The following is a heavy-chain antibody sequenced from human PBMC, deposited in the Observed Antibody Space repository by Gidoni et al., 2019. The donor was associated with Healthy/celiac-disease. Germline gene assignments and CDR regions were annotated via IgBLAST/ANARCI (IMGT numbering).Heavy chain of an antibody. CDR1: GFTVSDSY. V-gene: IGHV3-11*01. D-gene: IGHD6-13*01. CDR2: ISSSGSPI. Sequence: QGQLVEYGGGVVKPGGSRRLSWAAAGFTVSDSYMSWIRQAPGKGLEWVSYISSSGSPISYADSVKGRFTISRDNAKNSLYLQMNSLRAEDTAVYYCARFSSTPPPYGMDVWGQGTTVTVSS. J-gene: IGHJ6*02. CDR3: ARFSSTPPPYGMDV.